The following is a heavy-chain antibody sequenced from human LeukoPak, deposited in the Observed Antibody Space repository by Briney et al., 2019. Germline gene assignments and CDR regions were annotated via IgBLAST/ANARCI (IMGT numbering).Heavy chain of an antibody. J-gene: IGHJ4*02. Sequence: GGSLRLSCAASGFTVSSNYMSWVRQAPGKGLEWVAVISYDGSNKYYADSVKGRFTISRDNSKNTLYLQMNSLRAEDTAVYYCAKGDGTDHVKNFDYWGQGTLVTVSS. CDR3: AKGDGTDHVKNFDY. CDR2: ISYDGSNK. CDR1: GFTVSSNY. V-gene: IGHV3-30*18. D-gene: IGHD1-1*01.